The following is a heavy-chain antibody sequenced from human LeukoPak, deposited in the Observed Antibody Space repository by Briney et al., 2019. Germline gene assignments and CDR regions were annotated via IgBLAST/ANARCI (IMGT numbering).Heavy chain of an antibody. D-gene: IGHD3-16*01. CDR3: ARRDDYYFDY. Sequence: GGSLRLSCAASGFTFSSYAMHWVRQAPGKGLEWVAVISYDGSNKYYADSVKGRFTISRDNSKNTLYLQMNSLRAEDTAVYYCARRDDYYFDYWGQGTLVTVSS. CDR1: GFTFSSYA. J-gene: IGHJ4*02. CDR2: ISYDGSNK. V-gene: IGHV3-30-3*01.